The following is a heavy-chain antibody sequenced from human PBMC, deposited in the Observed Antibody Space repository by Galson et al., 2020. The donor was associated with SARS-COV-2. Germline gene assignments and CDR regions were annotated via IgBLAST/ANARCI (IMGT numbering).Heavy chain of an antibody. Sequence: GESLKISCAASGFTFRNFAMHWVRQAPGKGLEWVAIISYDGNYKYADSVKGRFTISRDNSRNTLYLQMNNVKPEDTTFYYCAKETADYDSSNFDFWGQGTLVTVSS. CDR2: ISYDGNY. V-gene: IGHV3-30-3*01. D-gene: IGHD3-22*01. CDR3: AKETADYDSSNFDF. J-gene: IGHJ4*02. CDR1: GFTFRNFA.